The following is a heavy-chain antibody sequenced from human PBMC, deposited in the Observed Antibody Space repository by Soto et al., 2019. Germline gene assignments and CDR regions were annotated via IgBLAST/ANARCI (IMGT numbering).Heavy chain of an antibody. D-gene: IGHD2-15*01. Sequence: EVQLLESGGSLVQPGGSLRLSCAASGFTFISNAMSWVRQAPGKGLEWVSAISGSGGSTYYADSVKGRFTISRDNSKNTLYLQMNSLRAEDTAVHYCARTSVVAATYGVFDIWGQGTMVTVSS. CDR1: GFTFISNA. V-gene: IGHV3-23*01. CDR2: ISGSGGST. CDR3: ARTSVVAATYGVFDI. J-gene: IGHJ3*02.